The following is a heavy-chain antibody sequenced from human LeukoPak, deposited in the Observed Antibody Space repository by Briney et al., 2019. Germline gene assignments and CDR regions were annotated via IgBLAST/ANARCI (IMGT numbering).Heavy chain of an antibody. CDR1: GYTFTSYD. V-gene: IGHV1-2*02. CDR2: INPNSGGT. Sequence: ASVKVSCKASGYTFTSYDINWVRQAPGQGLEWMGWINPNSGGTNYAQKFQGRVTMTRDTSISTAYMELSRLRSDDTAVYYCARDDIVVVPAAADLNYYYYYMDVWGKGTTVTVSS. CDR3: ARDDIVVVPAAADLNYYYYYMDV. J-gene: IGHJ6*03. D-gene: IGHD2-2*01.